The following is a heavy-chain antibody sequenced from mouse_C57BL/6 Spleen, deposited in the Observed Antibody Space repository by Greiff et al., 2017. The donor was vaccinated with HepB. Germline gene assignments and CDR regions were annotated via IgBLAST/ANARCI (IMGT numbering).Heavy chain of an antibody. Sequence: VQLQQSGTVLARPGASVKMSCKTSGYTFTSYWMHWVKQRPGQGLEWIGAIYPGNSDTSYNQKFKGKAKLTAVTSASTAYMELSSLTNEDSAVYYYTRSDYGSRDLYAMDYWGQGTSVTVSS. CDR2: IYPGNSDT. V-gene: IGHV1-5*01. D-gene: IGHD1-1*01. J-gene: IGHJ4*01. CDR3: TRSDYGSRDLYAMDY. CDR1: GYTFTSYW.